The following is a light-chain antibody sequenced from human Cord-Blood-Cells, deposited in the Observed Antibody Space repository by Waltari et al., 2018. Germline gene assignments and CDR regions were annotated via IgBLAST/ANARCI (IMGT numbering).Light chain of an antibody. CDR3: QQYNNWPPMYT. CDR2: GAS. J-gene: IGKJ2*01. Sequence: EIVMTQSPATLSVTRAERATLSCRASQSVSSNLAWYQQKPCQAPRLLIYGASPRATGIPARFSGSGSGTEFTLTISSLQSEDFAVYYCQQYNNWPPMYTFGQGTKLEIK. CDR1: QSVSSN. V-gene: IGKV3-15*01.